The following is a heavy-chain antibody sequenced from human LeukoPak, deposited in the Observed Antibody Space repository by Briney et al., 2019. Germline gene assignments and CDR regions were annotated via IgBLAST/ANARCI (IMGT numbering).Heavy chain of an antibody. CDR2: INHSGST. J-gene: IGHJ4*02. CDR1: GGSFSGYY. Sequence: SETLSLTCAVYGGSFSGYYWSWIRQPPGKGLEWIGEINHSGSTNYNPSLKSRVTISVDKSKNQFSLKVTSVTAADTAVYYCARHASLRSPYDYWGQGTLVTVSS. V-gene: IGHV4-34*01. CDR3: ARHASLRSPYDY. D-gene: IGHD3-16*01.